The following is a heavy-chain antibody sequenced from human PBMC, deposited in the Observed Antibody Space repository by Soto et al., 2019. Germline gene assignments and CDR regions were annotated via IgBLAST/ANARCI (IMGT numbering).Heavy chain of an antibody. D-gene: IGHD6-13*01. CDR1: GYTFTSYY. J-gene: IGHJ4*02. Sequence: GASVKVSCKASGYTFTSYYMHWVRQAPGQGLEWMGIINPSGGTTSYAQKFQGRVTMTTDTSTSTVYMELSSLRSEDTAVYYCAGSSKGIAAANDYWGQGTLVTVSS. V-gene: IGHV1-46*01. CDR3: AGSSKGIAAANDY. CDR2: INPSGGTT.